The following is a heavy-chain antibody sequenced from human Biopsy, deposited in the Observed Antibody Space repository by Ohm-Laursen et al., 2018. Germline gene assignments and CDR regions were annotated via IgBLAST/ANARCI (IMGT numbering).Heavy chain of an antibody. J-gene: IGHJ2*01. Sequence: GTLSLTCTLSGASVRSHFLTWIRQPPGKGLQWIGSIPNSGTTKSRPSLKSRVNISLHTSKNQLSLKLTSVTAADTAVYYCARLSTLFGVADFTDDWGHGTLVTVSS. D-gene: IGHD3-3*01. CDR2: IPNSGTT. CDR3: ARLSTLFGVADFTDD. CDR1: GASVRSHF. V-gene: IGHV4-59*08.